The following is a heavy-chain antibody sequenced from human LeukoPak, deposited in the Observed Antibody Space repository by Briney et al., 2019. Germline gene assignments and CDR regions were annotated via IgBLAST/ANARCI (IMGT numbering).Heavy chain of an antibody. CDR1: VFTFSSYW. D-gene: IGHD2/OR15-2a*01. J-gene: IGHJ4*02. V-gene: IGHV3-7*01. CDR2: IKQDGSEK. CDR3: ARDNAGLETYLFDY. Sequence: GGSLRLSCAASVFTFSSYWMSWVRQAPGKGLEWVANIKQDGSEKYYVDSVKGRFTISRDNAKNSLYLQMNSLRAEDTAVYYCARDNAGLETYLFDYWGQGTLVTVSS.